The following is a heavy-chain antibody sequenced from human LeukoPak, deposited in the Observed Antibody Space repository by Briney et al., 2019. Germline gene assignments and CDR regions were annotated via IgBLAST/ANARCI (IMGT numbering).Heavy chain of an antibody. CDR1: GLTFSMYA. CDR2: VTTSGGST. D-gene: IGHD3-22*01. CDR3: AKQAYDSPRTDFDY. V-gene: IGHV3-23*01. J-gene: IGHJ4*02. Sequence: GGSLRLSCAASGLTFSMYAMSWVRQAPEKGLEWVSGVTTSGGSTYYADSEKGRLSISRDNAKNTLHLQMNSLRAEDTAIYDCAKQAYDSPRTDFDYWGQGTLVTVSS.